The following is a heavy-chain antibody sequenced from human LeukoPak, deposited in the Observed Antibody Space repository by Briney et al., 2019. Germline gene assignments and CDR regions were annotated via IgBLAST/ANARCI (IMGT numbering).Heavy chain of an antibody. CDR3: AKDLEIVVVTANYFDY. CDR2: IRGSGGNT. V-gene: IGHV3-23*01. Sequence: TGGSLRLSCAASGFTFSSYAMIWLRQAPGKGLEWVSAIRGSGGNTYQADSVKDRFTSSRDNSKNTVYLQMNSLRAEDTAVYYCAKDLEIVVVTANYFDYWGQGTLVTVSS. CDR1: GFTFSSYA. J-gene: IGHJ4*02. D-gene: IGHD2-21*02.